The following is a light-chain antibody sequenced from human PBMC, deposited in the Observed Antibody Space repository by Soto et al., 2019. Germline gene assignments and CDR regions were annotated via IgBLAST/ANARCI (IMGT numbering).Light chain of an antibody. Sequence: QAVVTQPPSVSGAPGQTVTISCTGTSSNIGAGYDVHWYQQLPGTAPKLLIYGNTKRPSGVPDRISGSKSGTSASLAVTGLQAEDEADYYCQSYDSSLSGRYVFGTGTKVTVL. CDR2: GNT. V-gene: IGLV1-40*01. CDR1: SSNIGAGYD. CDR3: QSYDSSLSGRYV. J-gene: IGLJ1*01.